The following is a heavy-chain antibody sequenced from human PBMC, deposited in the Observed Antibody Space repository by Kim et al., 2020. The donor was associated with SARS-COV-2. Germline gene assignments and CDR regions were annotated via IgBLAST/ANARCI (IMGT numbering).Heavy chain of an antibody. J-gene: IGHJ6*02. V-gene: IGHV3-30*18. Sequence: GGSLRLSCAASGFTFSSYGMHWVRQAPGKGLEWVAVISYDGSNKYYADSVKGRFTISRDNSKNTLYLQMNSLRAEDTAVYYCAKEEGSGYSSGWTSYYYGMDVWGQGTTVTVSS. CDR1: GFTFSSYG. CDR3: AKEEGSGYSSGWTSYYYGMDV. D-gene: IGHD6-19*01. CDR2: ISYDGSNK.